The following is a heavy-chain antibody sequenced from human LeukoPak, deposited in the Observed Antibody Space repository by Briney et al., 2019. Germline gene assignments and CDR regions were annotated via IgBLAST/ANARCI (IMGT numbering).Heavy chain of an antibody. CDR1: GYTFTSYG. CDR3: ARDDGGVIASLEVYGMDV. D-gene: IGHD3-16*01. CDR2: ISAYNGNT. Sequence: ASVKVSCKASGYTFTSYGISWVRQAPGQGLEWMGWISAYNGNTNYAQKLQGRVTMTTDTSTSTAYMELRGLRSDDTAVYYCARDDGGVIASLEVYGMDVWGQGTTVTVSS. V-gene: IGHV1-18*01. J-gene: IGHJ6*02.